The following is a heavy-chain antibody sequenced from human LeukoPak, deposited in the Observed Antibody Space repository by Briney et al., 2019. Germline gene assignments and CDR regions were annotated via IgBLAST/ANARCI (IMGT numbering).Heavy chain of an antibody. CDR2: IKEDGSDI. CDR1: TFTFSNAW. Sequence: GGSLRLYCAATTFTFSNAWMTWVRQAPGRGLEWVARIKEDGSDIHYVDSVKGRFTISRDNAKNSLYLQMNSLRAEDTAVYYCAREWWYLDYWGQGTLVTVSS. V-gene: IGHV3-7*05. D-gene: IGHD2-15*01. CDR3: AREWWYLDY. J-gene: IGHJ4*02.